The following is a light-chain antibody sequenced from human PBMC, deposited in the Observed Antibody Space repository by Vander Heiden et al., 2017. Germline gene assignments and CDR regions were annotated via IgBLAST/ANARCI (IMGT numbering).Light chain of an antibody. CDR1: SSNIGAGYD. V-gene: IGLV1-40*01. CDR3: QSYDNSLSGWV. J-gene: IGLJ3*02. Sequence: QSVLTQPPSVSGAPGQRVTISCTGSSSNIGAGYDIQWYQHLPGTAPKLLIYGSSNRPSGVPGRFSGSKSGTSASLAITGLQAEDEADYYCQSYDNSLSGWVFGGGTKLTVL. CDR2: GSS.